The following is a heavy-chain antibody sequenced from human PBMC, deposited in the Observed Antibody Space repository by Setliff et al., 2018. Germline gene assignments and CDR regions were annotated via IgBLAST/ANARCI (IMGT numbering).Heavy chain of an antibody. J-gene: IGHJ6*03. CDR2: IYTSGST. D-gene: IGHD6-19*01. CDR3: AREQWLDPPGYYYMDV. Sequence: TSETLSLTCTVSGYSISSGYIWGWIRQPAGKGLEWIGRIYTSGSTNYNPSLKSRVTMSIDTSKNQFSLKLNSVTAADMAVYYCAREQWLDPPGYYYMDVWAKGNPGHRLL. V-gene: IGHV4-4*07. CDR1: GYSISSGY.